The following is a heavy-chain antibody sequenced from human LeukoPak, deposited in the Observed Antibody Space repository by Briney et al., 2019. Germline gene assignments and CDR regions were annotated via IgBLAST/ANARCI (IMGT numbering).Heavy chain of an antibody. CDR2: INPNSGGT. J-gene: IGHJ6*03. CDR3: ARGQTARYFDWSKRPNYYYYYMDV. Sequence: ASVKVSCKASGYTFTGYYMHWVRQAPGQGLEWMGWINPNSGGTNYAQKFQGRVTMTRDTSISTAYMELSRLRSDDTAVYYCARGQTARYFDWSKRPNYYYYYMDVWGKGTTVTISS. V-gene: IGHV1-2*02. D-gene: IGHD3-9*01. CDR1: GYTFTGYY.